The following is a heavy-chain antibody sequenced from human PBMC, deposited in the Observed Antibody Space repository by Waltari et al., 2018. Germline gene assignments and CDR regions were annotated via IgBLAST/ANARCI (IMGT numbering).Heavy chain of an antibody. CDR3: ARVMVVVVPGRYYYMDV. J-gene: IGHJ6*03. CDR2: IYTRRLI. V-gene: IGHV4-4*07. CDR1: GGSISSYS. D-gene: IGHD3-22*01. Sequence: QVQLQESGPGLVKPSETLSLTCTVSGGSISSYSWSWIRQPAGKGLEWIGRIYTRRLIHYNHSRKCRVTMSVYTSKNQFSPNLISVTAADTAVYYCARVMVVVVPGRYYYMDVWGKGTTVTVSS.